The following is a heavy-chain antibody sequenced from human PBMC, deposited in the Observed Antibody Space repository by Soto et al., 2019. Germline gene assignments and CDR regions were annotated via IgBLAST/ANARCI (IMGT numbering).Heavy chain of an antibody. D-gene: IGHD1-26*01. J-gene: IGHJ3*01. V-gene: IGHV4-39*01. Sequence: QLQLQESGPGLVKPSETLSLTCTVSGGSISSTVYYWGWIRQPPGKGLEWIVNIYHSGSTYYNPSLKSRVIITVDTSKNQFTLKLSSVTAADTAVYYCARKVGASAFDVWGQGTMVTVSS. CDR2: IYHSGST. CDR1: GGSISSTVYY. CDR3: ARKVGASAFDV.